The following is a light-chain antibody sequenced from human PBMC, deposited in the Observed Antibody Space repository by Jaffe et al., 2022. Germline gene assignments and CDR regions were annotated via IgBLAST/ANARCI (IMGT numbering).Light chain of an antibody. CDR2: NDS. CDR3: QSVDSGGSVV. CDR1: ALPKHY. J-gene: IGLJ2*01. Sequence: SYELTQPPSVSVSPGQTARITCSGDALPKHYAYWYQQKPGQAPVQVIYNDSERPSGIPERFSGSSSGTTVTLTISGVQAEDEADYYCQSVDSGGSVVFGGGTKLTVL. V-gene: IGLV3-25*03.